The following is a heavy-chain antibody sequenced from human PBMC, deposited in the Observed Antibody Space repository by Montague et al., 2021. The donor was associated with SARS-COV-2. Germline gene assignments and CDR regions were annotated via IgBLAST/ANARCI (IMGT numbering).Heavy chain of an antibody. J-gene: IGHJ3*02. CDR2: IYYSGTT. CDR1: GGSITRNYY. Sequence: SETLSLTCTVSGGSITRNYYWGWIRQPPGKGLEWVGNIYYSGTTFINPSLESRVTISVDASKNQFSLNLTSVTAADTAVYYCARPLVRGVPEAFDTWGQGALVIVSS. CDR3: ARPLVRGVPEAFDT. D-gene: IGHD3-10*01. V-gene: IGHV4-39*01.